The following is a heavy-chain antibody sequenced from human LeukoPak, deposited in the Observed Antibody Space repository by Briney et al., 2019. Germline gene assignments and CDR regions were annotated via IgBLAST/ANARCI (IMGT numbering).Heavy chain of an antibody. V-gene: IGHV3-23*01. CDR2: ISGSGVTT. CDR1: GFTFSSYA. J-gene: IGHJ1*01. Sequence: GGSLRLSCVDSGFTFSSYAMSWVRQAPGKGLEWVSAISGSGVTTHYAGSVKGRFSISRDNSKNTLYLQMNSLRVEDTALYYCAKKVVVGATSPYSDFQDWGQGTLVTVSS. CDR3: AKKVVVGATSPYSDFQD. D-gene: IGHD1-26*01.